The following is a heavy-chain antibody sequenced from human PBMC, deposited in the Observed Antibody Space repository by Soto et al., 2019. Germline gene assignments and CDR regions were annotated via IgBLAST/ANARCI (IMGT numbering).Heavy chain of an antibody. D-gene: IGHD3-22*01. CDR3: ARGDATKIVVTTYYAMDV. J-gene: IGHJ6*02. Sequence: QVQLVQSGAEVKKPGSSVKVSCKASGGSLSNYGISWVRQAPGQGLEWMGAIIPVFGTPNYAQKFQDRVTITADDSTTTVHMEVRSLTSEDTAVYYCARGDATKIVVTTYYAMDVWGQGTTVTVSS. V-gene: IGHV1-69*12. CDR1: GGSLSNYG. CDR2: IIPVFGTP.